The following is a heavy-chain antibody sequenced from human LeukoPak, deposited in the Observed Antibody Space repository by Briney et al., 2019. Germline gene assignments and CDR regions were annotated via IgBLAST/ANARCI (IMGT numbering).Heavy chain of an antibody. CDR1: GFTFSSYG. CDR2: IWYDGSDK. Sequence: PGRSLRLSCAASGFTFSSYGMHWVRQAPGKGLEWVAVIWYDGSDKYYADSAKGRFTISRDNSKNTLYLQMNSLRAEDTAVYYCAKDKAIAARPNAFDIWGQGTMVTVSS. J-gene: IGHJ3*02. V-gene: IGHV3-33*06. CDR3: AKDKAIAARPNAFDI. D-gene: IGHD6-6*01.